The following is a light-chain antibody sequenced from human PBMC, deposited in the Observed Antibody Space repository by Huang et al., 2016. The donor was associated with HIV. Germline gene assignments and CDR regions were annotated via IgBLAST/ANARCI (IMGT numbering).Light chain of an antibody. J-gene: IGKJ5*01. Sequence: DIQMTQSPTSLSASVGDRVFISCRTSQSVGTYLNWYQQKPGKAPNLLISSASTRHTGVPARFSGSGSGTVFTLAIRGLQLDDVATYFCQQSFDALSSFGPGTRL. V-gene: IGKV1-39*01. CDR3: QQSFDALSS. CDR1: QSVGTY. CDR2: SAS.